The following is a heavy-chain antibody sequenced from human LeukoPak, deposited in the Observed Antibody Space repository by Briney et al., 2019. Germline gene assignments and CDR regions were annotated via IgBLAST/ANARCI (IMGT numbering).Heavy chain of an antibody. CDR1: GFTFSSYS. CDR3: ARDLQYDFWSGYPYY. Sequence: GGSLRLSCAASGFTFSSYSMNWVRQAPGKGLEWVSSISSSSSYIYYADSVKGRFTISRDNAKNSLYLQMNSLRAEDTAVYYCARDLQYDFWSGYPYYWGQGTLVTVSS. CDR2: ISSSSSYI. D-gene: IGHD3-3*01. V-gene: IGHV3-21*01. J-gene: IGHJ4*02.